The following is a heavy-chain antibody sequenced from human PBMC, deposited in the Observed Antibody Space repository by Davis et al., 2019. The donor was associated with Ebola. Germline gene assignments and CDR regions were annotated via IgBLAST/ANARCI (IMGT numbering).Heavy chain of an antibody. CDR2: MNPNSGST. D-gene: IGHD5-24*01. V-gene: IGHV1-8*01. CDR3: ARVRVTTERWLQSLGY. J-gene: IGHJ4*02. CDR1: GYTFTSYD. Sequence: ASVKVSCKASGYTFTSYDINWVRQATGQGPEWMGWMNPNSGSTGYAQKFQGRVTMTRNTSISTAYMELSSLRSEDTAVYYCARVRVTTERWLQSLGYWGQGTLVTVSS.